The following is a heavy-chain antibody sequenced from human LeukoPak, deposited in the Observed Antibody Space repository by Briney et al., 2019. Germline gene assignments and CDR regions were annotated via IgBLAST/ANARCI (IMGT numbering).Heavy chain of an antibody. CDR2: IIPIFGTA. D-gene: IGHD6-19*01. CDR1: GGTFSSYA. V-gene: IGHV1-69*13. J-gene: IGHJ4*02. CDR3: ARARIAVAGFDY. Sequence: SVKVSCKASGGTFSSYAVSWVRQAPGQGLEWMGGIIPIFGTANYAQKFQGRVTITADESTSTAYMELSSLRSEDTAVYYCARARIAVAGFDYWGQGTLVTVSS.